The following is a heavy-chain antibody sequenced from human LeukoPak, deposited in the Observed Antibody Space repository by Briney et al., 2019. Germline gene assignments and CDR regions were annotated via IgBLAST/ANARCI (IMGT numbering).Heavy chain of an antibody. CDR1: GYTFTGYY. J-gene: IGHJ6*03. Sequence: ASVKVSCKASGYTFTGYYMHWVRQAPGQGLEWMGWINPNSGGTNYAQKFQGRVTMTRDTSISTAYMELSRLRSDDTAVSYCARDGPNYYYMDVWGKGTTVTVSS. CDR2: INPNSGGT. V-gene: IGHV1-2*02. CDR3: ARDGPNYYYMDV.